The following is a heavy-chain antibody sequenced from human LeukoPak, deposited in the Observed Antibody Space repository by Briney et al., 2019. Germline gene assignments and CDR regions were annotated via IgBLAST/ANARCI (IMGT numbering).Heavy chain of an antibody. CDR2: ISSSSSYI. D-gene: IGHD6-13*01. CDR1: GFTFSRYS. CDR3: ARVGLAATDDY. V-gene: IGHV3-21*01. J-gene: IGHJ4*02. Sequence: GGSLRLSCAASGFTFSRYSMNWVRQAPGKGLEWVSSISSSSSYIYYADSVKGRFTISRDNAKNSLYLQMNSLRAEDTAVYYCARVGLAATDDYWGQGTLVTVSS.